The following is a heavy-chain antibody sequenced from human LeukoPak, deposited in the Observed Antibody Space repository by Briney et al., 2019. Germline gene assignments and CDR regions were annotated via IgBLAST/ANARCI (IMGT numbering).Heavy chain of an antibody. J-gene: IGHJ5*02. CDR2: IIPIFGTA. Sequence: GASVKVSCKASGGTFSSYAISWVRQAPGQGLEWMGGIIPIFGTANYAQKFQGRVTITGDESTSTAYMELSSLRSEDTAVYYCARDRMDCSSTSCYILGWFDPWGQGTLVTVSS. V-gene: IGHV1-69*13. D-gene: IGHD2-2*02. CDR3: ARDRMDCSSTSCYILGWFDP. CDR1: GGTFSSYA.